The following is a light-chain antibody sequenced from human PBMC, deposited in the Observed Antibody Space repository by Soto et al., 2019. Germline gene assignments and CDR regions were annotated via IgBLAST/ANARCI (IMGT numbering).Light chain of an antibody. CDR3: QQYNNWPPGT. V-gene: IGKV3-15*01. Sequence: EMVMTQSPATLSVSPGERATLSCRASQSVSSNLAWYQQKPGQAPRLLIYDASTRATGIPARFSGSGSGIEVTLTISSLQSEDFAVYYCQQYNNWPPGTFGQGTKVEIK. CDR1: QSVSSN. J-gene: IGKJ1*01. CDR2: DAS.